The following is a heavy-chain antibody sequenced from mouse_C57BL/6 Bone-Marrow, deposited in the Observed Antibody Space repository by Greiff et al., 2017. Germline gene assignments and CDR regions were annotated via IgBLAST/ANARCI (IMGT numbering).Heavy chain of an antibody. CDR3: GRVTTRYFDV. V-gene: IGHV1-64*01. D-gene: IGHD2-2*01. J-gene: IGHJ1*03. CDR1: GYTFTSYW. CDR2: IHPNSGST. Sequence: QVQLQQPGAELVKPGASVKLSCKASGYTFTSYWMHWVKQRPGQGLEWIGMIHPNSGSTNYNEKFKSKATLTVDKSSSTAYMQLSSLTSEDSAVYYCGRVTTRYFDVWGTGTTVTVSS.